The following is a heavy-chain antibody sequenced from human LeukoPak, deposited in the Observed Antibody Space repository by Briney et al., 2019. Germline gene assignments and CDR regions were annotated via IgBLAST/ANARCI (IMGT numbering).Heavy chain of an antibody. D-gene: IGHD2-15*01. V-gene: IGHV3-7*01. CDR2: IKQDGSEK. Sequence: GGSLRLSCAASGFIFSDYWMTWVRQAPGKGLEWVANIKQDGSEKYYVDSVKGRFTISRDNARKSLYLQMNSLRAEDTAVYYCARDGGSVVAATPYYYYYYMDVWGKGTTVTVSS. CDR3: ARDGGSVVAATPYYYYYYMDV. J-gene: IGHJ6*03. CDR1: GFIFSDYW.